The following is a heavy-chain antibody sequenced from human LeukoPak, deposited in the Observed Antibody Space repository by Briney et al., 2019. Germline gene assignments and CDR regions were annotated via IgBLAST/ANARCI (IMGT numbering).Heavy chain of an antibody. J-gene: IGHJ4*02. CDR1: GYTFTSYG. D-gene: IGHD2/OR15-2a*01. V-gene: IGHV1-18*01. CDR3: AREGLGHTWYRKYYHFAY. CDR2: ISAYDGTP. Sequence: ASVKVSCKASGYTFTSYGMSWVRQAPGQGLEWMGWISAYDGTPTYAQMLQDRVRMTKDTTANLAYMELRSLGSDDTAVYYWAREGLGHTWYRKYYHFAYWGQGTLVTVSS.